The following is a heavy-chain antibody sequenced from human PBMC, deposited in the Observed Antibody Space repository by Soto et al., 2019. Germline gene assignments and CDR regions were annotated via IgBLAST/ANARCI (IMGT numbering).Heavy chain of an antibody. D-gene: IGHD2-15*01. V-gene: IGHV4-59*01. CDR2: IYYSGST. CDR1: GGSISRYY. J-gene: IGHJ6*02. CDR3: ARNPCGGGSRYSGGYYYYYYGMDV. Sequence: QVQLQESGPGLVKPSETLSLTCTVSGGSISRYYWSWIRQPPGKGLEWIGYIYYSGSTNYKPSLKSRVPISVDTSKNQFSLKVSSVTAADTAVYYCARNPCGGGSRYSGGYYYYYYGMDVWGQGTTVTVSS.